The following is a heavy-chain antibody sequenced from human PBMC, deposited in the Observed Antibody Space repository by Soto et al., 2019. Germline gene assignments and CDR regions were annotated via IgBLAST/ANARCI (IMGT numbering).Heavy chain of an antibody. D-gene: IGHD1-20*01. CDR2: IYWDDDK. CDR1: GFSLRTSRVG. V-gene: IGHV2-5*02. Sequence: QITLKESGPTLVKPTQTLTLTCTFSGFSLRTSRVGVGWIRQPPGKALEWLALIYWDDDKRYSPSLKSRLTITRNTSKNQVVLTMTNMDPVDTATFYCADWGGDNSVDAFDIWGQGTMVTVSS. CDR3: ADWGGDNSVDAFDI. J-gene: IGHJ3*02.